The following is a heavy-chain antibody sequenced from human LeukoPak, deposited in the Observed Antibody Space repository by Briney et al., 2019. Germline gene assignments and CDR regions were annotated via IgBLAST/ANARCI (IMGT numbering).Heavy chain of an antibody. Sequence: SGGSLRLSCAASGFTFSDYYMSWIRQAPGKGLEWVSYISSSGSTIYYADSVKGRFTISRDNAKNSLYLQMNSLRAEDTAVYYCARDQQRGSSGYYSLQYYYYYMDVWGKGTTVTISS. CDR2: ISSSGSTI. CDR1: GFTFSDYY. CDR3: ARDQQRGSSGYYSLQYYYYYMDV. D-gene: IGHD3-22*01. J-gene: IGHJ6*03. V-gene: IGHV3-11*01.